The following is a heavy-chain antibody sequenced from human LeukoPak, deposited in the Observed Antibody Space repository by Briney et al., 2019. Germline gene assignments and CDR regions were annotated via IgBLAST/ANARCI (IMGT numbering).Heavy chain of an antibody. CDR2: ISGSGGST. J-gene: IGHJ4*02. D-gene: IGHD1-26*01. CDR1: RFTFSNYA. V-gene: IGHV3-23*01. CDR3: AKEYTGTFSPFPSYFDY. Sequence: GGSLRLSCAASRFTFSNYAMNWVRQAPGKGLEWVSAISGSGGSTYYVDSVKGRFTISRDNSKNTLYLQMNSLRAEDTAVYYCAKEYTGTFSPFPSYFDYWGQGTLVTVSS.